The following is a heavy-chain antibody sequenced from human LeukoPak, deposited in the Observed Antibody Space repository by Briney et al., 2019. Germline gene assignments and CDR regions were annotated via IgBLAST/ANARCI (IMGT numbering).Heavy chain of an antibody. V-gene: IGHV3-64D*09. CDR1: GFTFSNYA. D-gene: IGHD1-26*01. CDR2: ISSTGGST. Sequence: GGSLRLSCSASGFTFSNYAMHWVRQAPGKGLECISTISSTGGSTYYADSVKGRFTISRDNSKHTLYLQMSRLRAEDTAVYYCAKDIWRGSYFDYWGQGTLVTASS. CDR3: AKDIWRGSYFDY. J-gene: IGHJ4*02.